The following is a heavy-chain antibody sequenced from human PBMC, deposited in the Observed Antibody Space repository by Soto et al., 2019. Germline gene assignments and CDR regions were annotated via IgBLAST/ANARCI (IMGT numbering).Heavy chain of an antibody. J-gene: IGHJ3*02. CDR3: ARDAPLLDWCDTSGDVFHN. CDR1: AYTFTSYG. Sequence: ASVKVSCKASAYTFTSYGTSWVLQVPRQGLKWMGWISANNGNTNYAQKLQGRVTMTTDTSTSTAYMELRSLRSDDTAVYYCARDAPLLDWCDTSGDVFHNWRQGTTVTVSS. CDR2: ISANNGNT. D-gene: IGHD3-22*01. V-gene: IGHV1-18*01.